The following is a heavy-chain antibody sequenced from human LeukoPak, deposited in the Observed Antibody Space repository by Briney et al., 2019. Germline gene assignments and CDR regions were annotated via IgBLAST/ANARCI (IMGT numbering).Heavy chain of an antibody. CDR3: ARGGSGYSRYYFDY. CDR2: INPNSGGT. CDR1: GYTFTGYY. D-gene: IGHD3-22*01. J-gene: IGHJ4*02. Sequence: GASVKVSCKASGYTFTGYYMRWVRQAPGQGLEWMGWINPNSGGTNYAQKFQGRVTMTRDTSISTACMELSRLRSDDTAVYYCARGGSGYSRYYFDYWGQGTLVTVSS. V-gene: IGHV1-2*02.